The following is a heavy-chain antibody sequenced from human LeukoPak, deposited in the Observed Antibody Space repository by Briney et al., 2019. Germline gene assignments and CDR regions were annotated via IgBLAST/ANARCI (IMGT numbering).Heavy chain of an antibody. D-gene: IGHD2-15*01. J-gene: IGHJ4*02. V-gene: IGHV4-4*07. CDR1: GGSISSYY. Sequence: SETLSLTCTVSGGSISSYYWNWIRRPAGKGLEWIGRIRTSGSTNYNPSLKSRVTMSVDTSKNKFSLKLSSVTAADTAVYYCARVICSGGSCRFDYWGQGTLVTVSS. CDR3: ARVICSGGSCRFDY. CDR2: IRTSGST.